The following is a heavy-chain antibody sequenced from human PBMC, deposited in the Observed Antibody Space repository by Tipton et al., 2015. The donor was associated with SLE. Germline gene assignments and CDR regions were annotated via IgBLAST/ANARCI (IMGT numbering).Heavy chain of an antibody. CDR1: GGSISFFY. Sequence: TLSLTCTVSGGSISFFYLSWSRQSAGRGAEWFGRIYSSGDRDYNPSLWSRVTMSIDASQNRVSLRLKSVGAAYTAVYYCAIGSGCTKDRCLPSSDWGQGTLVTVSS. J-gene: IGHJ4*02. D-gene: IGHD2-8*01. CDR3: AIGSGCTKDRCLPSSD. V-gene: IGHV4-4*07. CDR2: IYSSGDR.